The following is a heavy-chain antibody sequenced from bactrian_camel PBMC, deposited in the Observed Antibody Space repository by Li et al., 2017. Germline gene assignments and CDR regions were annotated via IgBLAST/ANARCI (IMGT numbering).Heavy chain of an antibody. CDR2: IFTGQHST. Sequence: QVQLVESGGGSVQAGGSLRLSCVSSGATSRPNLMGWFRQAPGKGREGVAVIFTGQHSTYYAQSVKGRFTISRDNAKNTLYLQMNSLKTEDTAMYSCKTLGFGSCDSGYWGQGTQVTVS. D-gene: IGHD7*01. J-gene: IGHJ6*01. V-gene: IGHV3S1*01. CDR1: GATSRPNL. CDR3: KTLGFGSCDSGY.